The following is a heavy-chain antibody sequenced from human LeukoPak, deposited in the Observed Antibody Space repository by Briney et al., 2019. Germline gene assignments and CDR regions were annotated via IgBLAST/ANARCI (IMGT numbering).Heavy chain of an antibody. J-gene: IGHJ4*02. CDR3: ARDAGATAY. CDR2: IHYSGST. Sequence: SETLSLTCTVSGVSISTDCWTWVRQPPGKRLEWIGYIHYSGSTTYNPSLQSRVTISIDTSKNQFSLRLTSVTSADTAVYYCARDAGATAYWGQGALVTVSS. CDR1: GVSISTDC. V-gene: IGHV4-59*01. D-gene: IGHD4/OR15-4a*01.